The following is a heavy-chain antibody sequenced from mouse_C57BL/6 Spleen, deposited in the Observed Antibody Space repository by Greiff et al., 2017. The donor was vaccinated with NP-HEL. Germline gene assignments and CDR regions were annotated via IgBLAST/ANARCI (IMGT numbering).Heavy chain of an antibody. CDR1: GFTFSSYA. J-gene: IGHJ2*01. CDR3: ARGPLTTAVNY. CDR2: ISDGGSYT. Sequence: EVKLMESGGGLVKPGGSLKLSCAASGFTFSSYAMSWVRQTPEKRLEWVATISDGGSYTYYPDNVKGRFTISRDNAKNNLYLQMSHLKSEDTAMYYCARGPLTTAVNYWGQGTTLTVSS. D-gene: IGHD1-1*01. V-gene: IGHV5-4*03.